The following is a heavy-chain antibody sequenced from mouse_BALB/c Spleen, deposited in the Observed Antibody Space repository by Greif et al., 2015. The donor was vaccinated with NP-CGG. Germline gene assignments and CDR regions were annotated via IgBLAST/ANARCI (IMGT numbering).Heavy chain of an antibody. V-gene: IGHV1-7*01. CDR2: INPSTGYT. D-gene: IGHD1-1*01. CDR1: GYTFTSYW. Sequence: QVQLQQPGAEMAKPGASVKMSCKASGYTFTSYWMHWVKQRPGQGLEWIGYINPSTGYTEYNQKFKDKATLTADKSPCSVYMLLSSLTAEDSAFYYWASDYGNSYAMDYCGQGTSLTVSA. CDR3: ASDYGNSYAMDY. J-gene: IGHJ4*01.